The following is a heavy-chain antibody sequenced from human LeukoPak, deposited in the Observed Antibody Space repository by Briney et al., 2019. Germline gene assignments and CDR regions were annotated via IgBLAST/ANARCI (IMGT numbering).Heavy chain of an antibody. D-gene: IGHD5-18*01. J-gene: IGHJ6*02. CDR3: AKDTAMVKYYYYYGMDV. CDR2: IDHSGRNT. V-gene: IGHV3-23*01. CDR1: GFTFTDYA. Sequence: GGSLSLSCAASGFTFTDYAWAWVRQPPGRGLEWVATIDHSGRNTHYVDAVTGRFTISRDNSKNTLYLQMNSLRAEDTAVYYCAKDTAMVKYYYYYGMDVWGQGTTVTVSS.